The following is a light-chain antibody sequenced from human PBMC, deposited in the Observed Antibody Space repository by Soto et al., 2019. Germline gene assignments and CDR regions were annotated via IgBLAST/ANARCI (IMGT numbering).Light chain of an antibody. CDR1: SSDVGGYNF. J-gene: IGLJ2*01. V-gene: IGLV2-14*01. CDR3: SSYTSSSTPV. Sequence: QSGLTQPASVSGSPGQSITISCTGTSSDVGGYNFVAWYQHHPGKAPKVMIYEVSNRPSGVSNRFSGSKSGNTASLTISGLQAEDDADYYCSSYTSSSTPVFGGGTKLTVL. CDR2: EVS.